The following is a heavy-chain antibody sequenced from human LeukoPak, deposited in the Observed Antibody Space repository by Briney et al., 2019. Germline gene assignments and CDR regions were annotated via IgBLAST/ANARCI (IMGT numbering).Heavy chain of an antibody. CDR2: IKQDGSEK. V-gene: IGHV3-7*01. D-gene: IGHD3-22*01. J-gene: IGHJ4*02. CDR1: GLTFSSYW. CDR3: ARAPFRYYYDSSGYPFDY. Sequence: GGSLRLSCAASGLTFSSYWMSWVRQAPGKGLEWVAIIKQDGSEKYYVDSVKGRFTISRDNAKNSLYLQMNSLRAEDTAVYYCARAPFRYYYDSSGYPFDYWGQGTLVTVSS.